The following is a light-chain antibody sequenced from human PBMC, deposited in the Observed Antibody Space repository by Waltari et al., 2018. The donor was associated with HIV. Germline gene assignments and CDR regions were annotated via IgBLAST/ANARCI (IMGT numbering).Light chain of an antibody. CDR2: EVN. V-gene: IGLV2-14*03. CDR1: SGDIGGYNY. J-gene: IGLJ2*01. Sequence: QSALTQPASVSGSPGQSITISCTGTSGDIGGYNYVSWYQQHPDKAPKLLIYEVNNRPSGVSNRCSGSKSGNTASLTVSGLQADDEGYYYCSSYTSSGTLLVFGGGTKLTVL. CDR3: SSYTSSGTLLV.